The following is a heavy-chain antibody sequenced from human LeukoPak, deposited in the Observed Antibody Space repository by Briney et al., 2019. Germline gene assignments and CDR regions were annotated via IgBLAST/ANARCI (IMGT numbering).Heavy chain of an antibody. CDR3: ARHGWHAWYFDL. Sequence: SETLSLTCTVSGGSISSSSYYWGWIRQPPGKGLEWIGSIYYSGSTYYNPSLKSRVTISVDTSKNQFSLKLSSVTAADTAVYFCARHGWHAWYFDLWGRGTLVTVSS. D-gene: IGHD6-19*01. V-gene: IGHV4-39*01. CDR1: GGSISSSSYY. J-gene: IGHJ2*01. CDR2: IYYSGST.